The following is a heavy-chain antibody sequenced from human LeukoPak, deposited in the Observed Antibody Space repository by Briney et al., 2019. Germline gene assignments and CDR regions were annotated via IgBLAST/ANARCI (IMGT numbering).Heavy chain of an antibody. J-gene: IGHJ6*03. CDR1: GYTFTSYD. CDR2: MNPNSGNT. CDR3: ASIRRVAARPRAKGYYMDV. Sequence: ASVKVSCKASGYTFTSYDINWVRQATGQGLGWMGWMNPNSGNTGYAQKFQGRVTMTRSTSISTAYMELSSLRSEDTAVYYCASIRRVAARPRAKGYYMDVWGKGTTVTVSS. V-gene: IGHV1-8*01. D-gene: IGHD6-6*01.